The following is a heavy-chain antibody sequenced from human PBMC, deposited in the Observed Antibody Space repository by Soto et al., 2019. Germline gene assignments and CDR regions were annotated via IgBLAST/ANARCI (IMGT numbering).Heavy chain of an antibody. CDR3: ARRPDYGDYSNWFDP. Sequence: GESLKISCKGSGYSFTSYWIGWVRQMPGKGLEWMGIIYPGDSDTRYGPSFQGQVTISADKSISTAYLQWSSLKASDTAMYYCARRPDYGDYSNWFDPWGQGTLVTVSS. CDR1: GYSFTSYW. V-gene: IGHV5-51*01. D-gene: IGHD4-17*01. CDR2: IYPGDSDT. J-gene: IGHJ5*02.